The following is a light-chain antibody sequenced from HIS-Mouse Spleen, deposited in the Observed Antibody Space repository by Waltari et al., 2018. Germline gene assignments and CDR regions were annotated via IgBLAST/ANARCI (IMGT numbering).Light chain of an antibody. CDR1: SSDVGGYNY. V-gene: IGLV2-11*01. Sequence: QSALTQPRSVSGSPGQSVTISCTGTSSDVGGYNYVSWYQQHPGKAPKLMIYDVSKRPPGVPGPFSGSKSGNPASLTISGLQAEDEADYYCCSYAGSYTGVFGTGTKVTVL. CDR3: CSYAGSYTGV. J-gene: IGLJ1*01. CDR2: DVS.